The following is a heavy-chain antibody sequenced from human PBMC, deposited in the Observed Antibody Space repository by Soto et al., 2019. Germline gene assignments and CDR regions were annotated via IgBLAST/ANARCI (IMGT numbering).Heavy chain of an antibody. V-gene: IGHV3-23*01. Sequence: LRLSCAASGFTFSSYAMSWVRQAPGKGLEWVSAISGSGGSTYYADSVKGRFTISRDNSKNTLYLQMNSLRAEDTAVYYCAKTHAVGGEYYFDYWGQGTLVTVSS. CDR3: AKTHAVGGEYYFDY. J-gene: IGHJ4*02. CDR1: GFTFSSYA. D-gene: IGHD2-2*01. CDR2: ISGSGGST.